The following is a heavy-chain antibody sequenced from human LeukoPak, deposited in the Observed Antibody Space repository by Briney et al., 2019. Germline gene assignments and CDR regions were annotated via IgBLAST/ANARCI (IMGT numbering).Heavy chain of an antibody. CDR1: GFTFSSYS. CDR2: ISSSSSYI. Sequence: PGGSLRLPCAASGFTFSSYSMNWVRQAPGKGLEWVSSISSSSSYIYYADSVKGRFTISRDNAKNSLYLQMNSLRAEDTAVYYCARDLGIAAAAWGQGTLVTVSS. V-gene: IGHV3-21*01. D-gene: IGHD6-13*01. J-gene: IGHJ5*02. CDR3: ARDLGIAAAA.